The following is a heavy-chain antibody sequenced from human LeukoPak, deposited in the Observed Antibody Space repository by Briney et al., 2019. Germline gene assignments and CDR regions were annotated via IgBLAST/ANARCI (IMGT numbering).Heavy chain of an antibody. CDR1: GFSLVSFS. CDR3: SRQLINEDFDY. J-gene: IGHJ4*02. Sequence: GGSLRLSCVASGFSLVSFSMSWVRQAPGKGLEWVSYISGTGLTIYDADSVKGRFTISRDNAKNILYLQMNSLRDEDTAIYYCSRQLINEDFDYWGQGALVTVSS. D-gene: IGHD6-13*01. CDR2: ISGTGLTI. V-gene: IGHV3-48*02.